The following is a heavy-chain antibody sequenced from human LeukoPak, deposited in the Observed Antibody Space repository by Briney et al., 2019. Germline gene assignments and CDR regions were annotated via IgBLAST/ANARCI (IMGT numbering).Heavy chain of an antibody. CDR1: GFTFSTYS. CDR3: ARASDPWLQLT. V-gene: IGHV3-21*01. Sequence: GGSLRLSCAASGFTFSTYSMNWVRQAQGKGLEWVSSISSSGTYIYYADSVKGRFTISRDNAKNSLYLQMNSLRAEDTAVYYCARASDPWLQLTWGQGTLVTVSS. D-gene: IGHD5-24*01. J-gene: IGHJ5*02. CDR2: ISSSGTYI.